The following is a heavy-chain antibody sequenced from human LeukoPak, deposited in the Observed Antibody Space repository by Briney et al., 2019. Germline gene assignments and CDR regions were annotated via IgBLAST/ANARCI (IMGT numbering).Heavy chain of an antibody. V-gene: IGHV4-31*03. CDR2: IYYSGST. CDR1: GDSITSAGSY. Sequence: PSQTLSLTCSVSGDSITSAGSYWTWIRQHPGKGLELIGFIYYSGSTYYNPSLKSRITTSLDTSKNQFSLKMGSVTAADTAIYYCASILGGANWFDPWGQGALVTVSS. D-gene: IGHD2-15*01. J-gene: IGHJ5*02. CDR3: ASILGGANWFDP.